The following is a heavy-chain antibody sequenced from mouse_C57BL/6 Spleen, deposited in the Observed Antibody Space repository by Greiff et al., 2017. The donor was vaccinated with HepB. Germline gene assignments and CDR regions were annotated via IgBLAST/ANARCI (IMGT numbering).Heavy chain of an antibody. V-gene: IGHV5-17*01. J-gene: IGHJ4*01. CDR3: AMITTVVATRGYYAMDY. Sequence: EVQGVESGGGLVKPGGSLKLSCAASGFTFSDYGMHWVRQAPEKGLEWVAYISSGSSTSYYADTVKGRFTISRDNAKNTLFLQMTSLRSEDTAMYYCAMITTVVATRGYYAMDYWGQGTSVTVSS. D-gene: IGHD1-1*01. CDR1: GFTFSDYG. CDR2: ISSGSSTS.